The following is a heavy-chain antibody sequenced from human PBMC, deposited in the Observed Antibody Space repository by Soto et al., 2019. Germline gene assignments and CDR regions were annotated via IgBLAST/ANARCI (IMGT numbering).Heavy chain of an antibody. CDR3: ARAPVLLYSSGWYHLYY. J-gene: IGHJ4*02. Sequence: PSETLSLTCTVSGGSISSYYWSWIRQPPGKGLEWIGYIYYSGSTNYNPSLKSRVTISVDTSKNQFSLKLSSVTAADTAVYYCARAPVLLYSSGWYHLYYCGQGTLVPVSS. CDR2: IYYSGST. CDR1: GGSISSYY. D-gene: IGHD6-13*01. V-gene: IGHV4-59*01.